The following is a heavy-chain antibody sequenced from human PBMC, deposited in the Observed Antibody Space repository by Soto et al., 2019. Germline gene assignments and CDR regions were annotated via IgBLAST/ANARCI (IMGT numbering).Heavy chain of an antibody. J-gene: IGHJ4*02. V-gene: IGHV3-9*01. CDR3: ARVGPPLDY. CDR1: GFTFDDYA. Sequence: GGSLRLSCAASGFTFDDYAMYWVRQVPGKGLEWVSGISWNSGRIGYADSVKGRFTISRDNAKNSLYLQMNSLRAEDTAVYYCARVGPPLDYWGQGTLVTVSS. CDR2: ISWNSGRI.